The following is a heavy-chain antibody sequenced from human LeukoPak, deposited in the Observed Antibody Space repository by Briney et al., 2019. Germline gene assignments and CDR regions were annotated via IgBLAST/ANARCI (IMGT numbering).Heavy chain of an antibody. CDR3: ARVPAGIAAAAPNGDY. Sequence: ASVKVSCKASGYTFTGYYMHWVRQAPGQGLEWMGWINPNSGGTNCAQKFQGRVTMTRDTSISTAYVELSRLRSDDTAVYYCARVPAGIAAAAPNGDYWGQGTLVTVSS. CDR2: INPNSGGT. V-gene: IGHV1-2*02. CDR1: GYTFTGYY. D-gene: IGHD6-13*01. J-gene: IGHJ4*02.